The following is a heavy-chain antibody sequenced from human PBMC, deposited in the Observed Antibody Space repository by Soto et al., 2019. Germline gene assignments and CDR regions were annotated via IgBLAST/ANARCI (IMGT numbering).Heavy chain of an antibody. CDR3: VKDIEGGGSGWYRAFDI. J-gene: IGHJ3*02. CDR1: GFTFDDYA. Sequence: PGGSLRLSCAASGFTFDDYAMHWVRQAPERGLEWVSGIDWNTISIGYADSVKGRFTISRDNAKNSLYLQMNSLRAEDTALYYCVKDIEGGGSGWYRAFDIWGQGTMVTVSS. V-gene: IGHV3-9*01. CDR2: IDWNTISI. D-gene: IGHD6-19*01.